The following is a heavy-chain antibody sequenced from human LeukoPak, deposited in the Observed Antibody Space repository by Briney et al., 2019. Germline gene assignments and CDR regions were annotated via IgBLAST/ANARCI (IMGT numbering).Heavy chain of an antibody. V-gene: IGHV4-31*03. D-gene: IGHD3-10*01. CDR1: GGSISSGGYY. CDR2: IYYSGST. Sequence: PSETLSLTCTVSGGSISSGGYYWSWIRQHPGKGLEWIGYIYYSGSTYYNPSLKSRVTISVDPSKYQFSLKLSSVTAADTAVYYCARDGTMVRGFVYWGQGTLVTVSS. J-gene: IGHJ4*02. CDR3: ARDGTMVRGFVY.